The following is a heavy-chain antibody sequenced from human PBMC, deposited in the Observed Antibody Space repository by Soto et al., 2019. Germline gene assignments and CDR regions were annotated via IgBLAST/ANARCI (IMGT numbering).Heavy chain of an antibody. V-gene: IGHV3-23*01. J-gene: IGHJ4*02. Sequence: EVQLLESGGGLVQPGGSLRLSCAASGFTFSSYAMSWVRQAPGKGLEWVSAISGSGGSTYYADSVKGRFTISRDNSKNTLYLQMNSLRAEDTAVYYCAKYGTILYSISWYLIRWGQGTLVTVSS. CDR3: AKYGTILYSISWYLIR. CDR1: GFTFSSYA. CDR2: ISGSGGST. D-gene: IGHD6-13*01.